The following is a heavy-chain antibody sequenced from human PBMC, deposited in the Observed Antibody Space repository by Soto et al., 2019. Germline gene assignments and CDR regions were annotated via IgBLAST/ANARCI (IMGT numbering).Heavy chain of an antibody. D-gene: IGHD6-6*01. CDR1: GFTFSSYG. V-gene: IGHV3-33*01. CDR3: ARDSKRQLVLGWFDP. CDR2: IWYDGSNK. Sequence: GGSLRLSCAASGFTFSSYGMHWVRQAPGKGLEWVAVIWYDGSNKFYADSVKGRFTISRDNSKNTLNLQMNNLRAEDTAVYYCARDSKRQLVLGWFDPWGQGTLVTVSS. J-gene: IGHJ5*02.